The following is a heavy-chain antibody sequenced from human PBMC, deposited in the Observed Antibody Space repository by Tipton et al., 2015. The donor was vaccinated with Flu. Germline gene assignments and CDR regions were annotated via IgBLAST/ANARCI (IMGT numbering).Heavy chain of an antibody. CDR1: GGSISSVTDY. CDR3: AKSLGPMNWFDP. J-gene: IGHJ5*02. Sequence: TLSLTCTVSGGSISSVTDYWNWIRQPAGKALEWIGLIYTSGRTDYNPSLESRVTISIDRSKNQFSLKLNSVTAADTAVYYCAKSLGPMNWFDPWGQGTLVTVSS. V-gene: IGHV4-61*02. D-gene: IGHD6-19*01. CDR2: IYTSGRT.